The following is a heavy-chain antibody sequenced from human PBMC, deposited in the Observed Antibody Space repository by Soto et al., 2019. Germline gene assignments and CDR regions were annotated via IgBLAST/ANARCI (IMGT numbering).Heavy chain of an antibody. CDR2: IYHSGST. CDR1: GGSISSGGYY. V-gene: IGHV4-31*03. J-gene: IGHJ4*02. Sequence: QVQLQESGPGLVKPSQTLSLTCTVSGGSISSGGYYWSWIRQHPGKGLEWIGYIYHSGSTYYNPSLKSRVTISVDTSKNQFSLKLSSVTAADTAVYYCAREYSSGWHTNFDYWGQGTLVTVSS. CDR3: AREYSSGWHTNFDY. D-gene: IGHD6-19*01.